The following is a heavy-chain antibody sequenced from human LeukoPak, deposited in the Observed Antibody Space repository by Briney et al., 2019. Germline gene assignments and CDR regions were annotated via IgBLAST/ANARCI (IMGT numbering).Heavy chain of an antibody. D-gene: IGHD3-22*01. CDR2: ISWNSGSI. CDR3: AKDRMESGYYNGFDY. CDR1: GFTFDDCA. Sequence: GRSLRLSCAASGFTFDDCAMHWVRQAPGKGLEWVSGISWNSGSIGYADSVKGRFTISRDNAKNSLYLQMNSLRAEDTALYYCAKDRMESGYYNGFDYWGQGTLVTVSS. J-gene: IGHJ4*02. V-gene: IGHV3-9*01.